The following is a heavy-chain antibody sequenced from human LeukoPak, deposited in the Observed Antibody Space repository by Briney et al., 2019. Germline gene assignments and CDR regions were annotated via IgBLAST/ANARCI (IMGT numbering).Heavy chain of an antibody. CDR3: ARETSQKGAHYMDV. Sequence: SETLSLTCTVSGGSISTYYWSWIRQPPGKGLEWIGYIYYTGSTSYNPSLKSRVTMSLDASKNQFSLELSSVTAADTAVYYCARETSQKGAHYMDVWGKGTTITISS. CDR1: GGSISTYY. CDR2: IYYTGST. V-gene: IGHV4-59*01. D-gene: IGHD3-16*01. J-gene: IGHJ6*03.